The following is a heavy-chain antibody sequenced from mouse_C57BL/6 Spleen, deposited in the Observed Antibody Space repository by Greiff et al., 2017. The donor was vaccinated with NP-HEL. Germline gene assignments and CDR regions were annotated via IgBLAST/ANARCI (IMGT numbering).Heavy chain of an antibody. D-gene: IGHD1-1*01. CDR1: GYAFSSYW. J-gene: IGHJ1*03. V-gene: IGHV1-80*01. Sequence: VKLQESGAELVKPGASVKISCKASGYAFSSYWMNWVKQRPGKGLEWIGQIYPGDGDTNYNGKFKGKATLTADKSSSTAYMQLSSLTSEDSAVYFCARGNTTPRYWYFDVWGTGTTVTVSS. CDR3: ARGNTTPRYWYFDV. CDR2: IYPGDGDT.